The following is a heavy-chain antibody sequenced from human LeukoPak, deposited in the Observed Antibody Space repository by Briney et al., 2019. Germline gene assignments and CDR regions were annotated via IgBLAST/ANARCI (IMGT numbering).Heavy chain of an antibody. V-gene: IGHV5-51*01. Sequence: GESLKISCKGSGYSFTSYWIGWVRQMPGKGLEWMGIIYPGDSDTRYSPSFRGQVTISADKSISTAYLQWSSLKASDTAMYYCARHGGYQLLPHTHDPWGQGTLVTVSS. J-gene: IGHJ5*02. CDR3: ARHGGYQLLPHTHDP. CDR2: IYPGDSDT. CDR1: GYSFTSYW. D-gene: IGHD2-2*01.